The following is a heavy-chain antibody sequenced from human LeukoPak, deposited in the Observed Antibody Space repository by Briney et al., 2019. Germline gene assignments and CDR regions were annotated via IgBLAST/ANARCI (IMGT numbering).Heavy chain of an antibody. CDR2: ITNSGTTI. CDR1: GFTLSIYS. D-gene: IGHD3-9*01. CDR3: ARDGHYDILTGYFQD. Sequence: GGSLRLSCAASGFTLSIYSMNWVRQAPGKGLEWVSYITNSGTTIYYADSVKGRFTISRDNAKNSLYLQMNSLRAEDTAVYYCARDGHYDILTGYFQDWGQGTLVTVSS. J-gene: IGHJ1*01. V-gene: IGHV3-48*04.